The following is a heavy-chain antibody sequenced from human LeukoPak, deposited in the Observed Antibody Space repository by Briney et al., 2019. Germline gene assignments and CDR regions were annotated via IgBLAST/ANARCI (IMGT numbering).Heavy chain of an antibody. CDR2: IKEDGSER. V-gene: IGHV3-7*05. CDR1: GFTFSSYW. J-gene: IGHJ4*02. Sequence: GGSLRLSCAASGFTFSSYWMSWVRQAPGKGLEWVANIKEDGSERNYVDSVKGRFTISRDNAKNSLYLQMNSLRAEDTAVYYCARGGGRHVEYWGQGNLVTVSS. CDR3: ARGGGRHVEY. D-gene: IGHD3-16*01.